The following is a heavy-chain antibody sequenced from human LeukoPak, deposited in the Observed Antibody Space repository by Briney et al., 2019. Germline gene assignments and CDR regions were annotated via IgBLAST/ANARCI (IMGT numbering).Heavy chain of an antibody. J-gene: IGHJ4*02. D-gene: IGHD2-2*01. CDR1: GFTFSSYS. CDR2: ISSSSSDI. V-gene: IGHV3-21*01. Sequence: GGCLRLSCAASGFTFSSYSMSWVRQAPGKGLEWVSFISSSSSDIYYADSIKGRFTISRDNAKNSLFLQMSSLRVDDTAVYYCAKDLPAAVDWGQGTLVTVSS. CDR3: AKDLPAAVD.